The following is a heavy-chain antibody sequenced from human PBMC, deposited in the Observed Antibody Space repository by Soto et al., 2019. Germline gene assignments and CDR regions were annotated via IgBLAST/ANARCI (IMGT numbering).Heavy chain of an antibody. CDR1: GFTFSDYY. D-gene: IGHD3-10*01. J-gene: IGHJ6*03. Sequence: QVQLVESGGGLVKPGGSLRLSCAASGFTFSDYYMSWIRQAPGKGLEWVSYISSSGSTIYYADSVKGRFTISRDNAKNSLYLQMNSLRAEDTAVYYCARVNTMVRGVIIKVRYYYYYMDVWGKGTTVTVSS. CDR2: ISSSGSTI. V-gene: IGHV3-11*01. CDR3: ARVNTMVRGVIIKVRYYYYYMDV.